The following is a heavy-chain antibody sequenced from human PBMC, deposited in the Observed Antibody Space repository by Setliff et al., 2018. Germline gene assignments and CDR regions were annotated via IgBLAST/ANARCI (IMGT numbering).Heavy chain of an antibody. CDR1: GFTFRSYE. V-gene: IGHV3-49*04. Sequence: GGSLSLPCEASGFTFRSYEMNWVRQAPGKGLEWVGFIRSKAYGGTTEYAASVKGRFTISRDDSKSIAYLQMNSLKTEDTAVYYCTRDRRLAAPYYYYYMDVWGKGTTVTVSS. J-gene: IGHJ6*03. CDR2: IRSKAYGGTT. CDR3: TRDRRLAAPYYYYYMDV. D-gene: IGHD6-6*01.